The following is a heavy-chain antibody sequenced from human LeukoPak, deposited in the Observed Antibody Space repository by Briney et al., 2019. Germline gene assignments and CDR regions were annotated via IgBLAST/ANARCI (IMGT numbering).Heavy chain of an antibody. CDR2: IYYSGST. CDR3: TRQTTVTSRWWYFDL. Sequence: PSETLSLTCTVSGGSISSGGYYWSWLRQHPGKGLEWIGYIYYSGSTYYNLSLKSRVTISVDTSKNQFSLKLSSVTAADTAVYYCTRQTTVTSRWWYFDLWGRGTLVTVSS. V-gene: IGHV4-31*03. J-gene: IGHJ2*01. D-gene: IGHD4-17*01. CDR1: GGSISSGGYY.